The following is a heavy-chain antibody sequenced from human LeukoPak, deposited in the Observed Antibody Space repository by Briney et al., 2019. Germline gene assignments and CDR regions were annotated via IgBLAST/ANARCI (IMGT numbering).Heavy chain of an antibody. J-gene: IGHJ2*01. CDR1: GYTFYNYA. CDR2: ISHDGAST. V-gene: IGHV3-23*01. D-gene: IGHD3-16*01. CDR3: AKYGSGQLWLLGWYFGF. Sequence: GSLRLSCAASGYTFYNYAVTWVRQAPGKGLEWVSSISHDGASTHYADSVKGRFTISRDNSKNTVFLQMDSLRAEDTAVYFCAKYGSGQLWLLGWYFGFWGRGTLVSVSS.